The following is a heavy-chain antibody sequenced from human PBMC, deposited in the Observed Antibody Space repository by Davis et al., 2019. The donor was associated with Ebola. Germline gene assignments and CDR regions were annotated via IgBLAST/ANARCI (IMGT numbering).Heavy chain of an antibody. V-gene: IGHV3-23*01. D-gene: IGHD1-14*01. CDR2: VSGGRGTT. CDR1: GFIFISYA. J-gene: IGHJ6*02. Sequence: GESLKISCAASGFIFISYAMTWVRQAPGKGLEWISAVSGGRGTTYYADSVKGRFTVSRDNSKNTMSLQMNSLTVEDTAVYYCAKPPPYNRNSADSGYYYYGMDVWGQGTTVTVS. CDR3: AKPPPYNRNSADSGYYYYGMDV.